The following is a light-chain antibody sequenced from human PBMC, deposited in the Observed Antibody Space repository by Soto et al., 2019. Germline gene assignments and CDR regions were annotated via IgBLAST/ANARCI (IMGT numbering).Light chain of an antibody. CDR3: QQYGGSPRYT. CDR1: QSVSSTY. V-gene: IGKV3-20*01. CDR2: ITS. Sequence: EIVFTQSPGTLSLSTGERATLSCRASQSVSSTYLAWYLQRPGQAPRLLIYITSSRATGIPDRFSGSGSGTDFTLTISRLEPEDFAVYYCQQYGGSPRYTFGQGTKLEIK. J-gene: IGKJ2*01.